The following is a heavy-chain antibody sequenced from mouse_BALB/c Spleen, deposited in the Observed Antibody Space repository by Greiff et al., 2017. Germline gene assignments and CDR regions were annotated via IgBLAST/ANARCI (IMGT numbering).Heavy chain of an antibody. CDR3: VRATGMDY. D-gene: IGHD1-1*01. CDR1: GFTFNTYA. Sequence: EVKLMESGGGLVQPKGSLKLSCAASGFTFNTYAMNWVRQAPGKGLEWVARIRSKSNNYATYYADSVKDRFTISRDDSQSMLYLQMNNLKTEDTAMYYCVRATGMDYWGQGTSVTVSS. J-gene: IGHJ4*01. CDR2: IRSKSNNYAT. V-gene: IGHV10-1*02.